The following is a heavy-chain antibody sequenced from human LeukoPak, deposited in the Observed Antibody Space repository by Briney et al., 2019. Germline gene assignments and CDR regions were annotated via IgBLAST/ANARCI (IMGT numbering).Heavy chain of an antibody. CDR1: GGSFSGYY. V-gene: IGHV4-34*01. CDR3: ARVRSNNFDY. CDR2: INHSGST. Sequence: NPSETLSLTCAVYGGSFSGYYWSWIRQPPGKGLEWIGEINHSGSTNYNPSLKSRVTMSVDTSKNQFSLKLSSVTAADTAMYYCARVRSNNFDYWGQGTLVAVSS. J-gene: IGHJ4*02. D-gene: IGHD1/OR15-1a*01.